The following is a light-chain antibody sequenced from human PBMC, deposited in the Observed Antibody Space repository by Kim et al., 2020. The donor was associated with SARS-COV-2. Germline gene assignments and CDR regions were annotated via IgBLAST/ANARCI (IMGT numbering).Light chain of an antibody. V-gene: IGKV3-20*01. CDR1: QSVTSNY. J-gene: IGKJ1*01. CDR2: GTS. CDR3: QQYGASRT. Sequence: ESVLTQSPGTLSLSPGERATLPCRASQSVTSNYLAWYQQKPGQAPMLLVYGTSTRATGIPDRFSGSGSGTDFTRTISRLEPDDFAVYFCQQYGASRTFGQGTKVDIK.